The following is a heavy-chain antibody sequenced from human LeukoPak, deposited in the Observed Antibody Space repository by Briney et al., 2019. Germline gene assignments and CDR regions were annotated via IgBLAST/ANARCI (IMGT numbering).Heavy chain of an antibody. CDR1: GGSISSSSYY. CDR2: IYYSGST. J-gene: IGHJ3*02. Sequence: PPETLSLTCTVSGGSISSSSYYWGWIRQPPGKGLEWIGSIYYSGSTYYNLSLKSRVTISVDTSKNQFSLKLSSVTAADTAVYYCAWGLRTRIDIWGQGTMVTVSS. V-gene: IGHV4-39*01. CDR3: AWGLRTRIDI. D-gene: IGHD2-21*02.